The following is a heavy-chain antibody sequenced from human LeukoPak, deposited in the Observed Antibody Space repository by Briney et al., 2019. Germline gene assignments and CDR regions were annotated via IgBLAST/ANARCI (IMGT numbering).Heavy chain of an antibody. V-gene: IGHV4-31*03. J-gene: IGHJ4*02. CDR3: ARADYYGSSAYPY. CDR2: IYYSGTT. D-gene: IGHD3-22*01. Sequence: PSQTLSLTCTVSGGSISSGNYYWSWIRQHPGKGLEWIEYIYYSGTTFYNPSLKSRVTISIDTSKNQFSLKLTSVTAADTAVYYCARADYYGSSAYPYWGQGTLVTVSS. CDR1: GGSISSGNYY.